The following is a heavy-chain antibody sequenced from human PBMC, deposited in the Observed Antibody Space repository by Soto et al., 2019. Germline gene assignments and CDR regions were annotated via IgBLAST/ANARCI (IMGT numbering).Heavy chain of an antibody. J-gene: IGHJ4*02. D-gene: IGHD3-10*01. CDR1: GFTFSSYA. CDR2: ISYDGSNK. Sequence: VQLVESGGGVVQPGRSLRLSCAASGFTFSSYAMHWVRQAPGKGLEWVAVISYDGSNKYYADSVKGRFTISRDNSKNTLYLQMNSLRAEDTAVYYCARILWFGELLPFDYWGQGTLVTVSS. V-gene: IGHV3-30-3*01. CDR3: ARILWFGELLPFDY.